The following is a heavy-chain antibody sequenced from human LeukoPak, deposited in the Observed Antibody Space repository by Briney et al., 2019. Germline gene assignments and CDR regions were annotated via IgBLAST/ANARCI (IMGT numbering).Heavy chain of an antibody. V-gene: IGHV4-39*01. CDR1: GGSISNSSYY. D-gene: IGHD3-10*01. CDR3: ARLGRFEDPA. CDR2: IYYSGST. Sequence: SETLSLTCTVSGGSISNSSYYWGWIRQPPGRELEWIGSIYYSGSTYYNPSLKSRVTISVDTSKNQFSLKLSSVTAADTAVYYCARLGRFEDPAWGQGTLVTVSS. J-gene: IGHJ5*02.